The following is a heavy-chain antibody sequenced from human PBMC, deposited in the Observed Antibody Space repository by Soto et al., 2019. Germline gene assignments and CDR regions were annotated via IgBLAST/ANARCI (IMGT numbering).Heavy chain of an antibody. CDR3: AREYYGMDV. J-gene: IGHJ6*04. V-gene: IGHV4-30-2*06. CDR2: TYQSVSA. Sequence: PSETLSLTCTVYGGSISSGGYYWTWIRQSPGKGLEWIGYTYQSVSAYYNPSLKSRVTISVDRSKNQFSLNLTSVTAADTAVYYCAREYYGMDVSGKGITVTVSS. CDR1: GGSISSGGYY.